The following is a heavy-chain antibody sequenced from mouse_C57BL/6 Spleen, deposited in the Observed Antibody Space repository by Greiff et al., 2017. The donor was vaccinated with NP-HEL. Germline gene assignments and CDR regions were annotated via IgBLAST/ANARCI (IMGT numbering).Heavy chain of an antibody. Sequence: EVKLVESGGDLVKPGGSLKLSCAASGFTFSSYGMSWVRQTPDKRLEWVATISSGGSYTYYPDSVKGRFTISRDNAKNTLYLQMSSLKSEDTAMYYSARHADYYGSSYVDYWGQGTTLTVSS. CDR1: GFTFSSYG. J-gene: IGHJ2*01. CDR2: ISSGGSYT. D-gene: IGHD1-1*01. V-gene: IGHV5-6*01. CDR3: ARHADYYGSSYVDY.